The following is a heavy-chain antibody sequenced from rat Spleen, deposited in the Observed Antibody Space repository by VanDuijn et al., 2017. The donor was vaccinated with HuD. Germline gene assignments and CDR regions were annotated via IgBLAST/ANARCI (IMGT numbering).Heavy chain of an antibody. J-gene: IGHJ2*01. V-gene: IGHV5-25*01. Sequence: EVQLVESGGGLVQPGRSLKLSCAASGFTFSNYYMAWVRQAPTKGLEWVASITTGGGNTYYRDSVKGRFIISRDNAKSTLYLQMDSLRSEDTATYYCARQPPTEANFDYWGQGVMVTVSS. D-gene: IGHD1-11*01. CDR1: GFTFSNYY. CDR3: ARQPPTEANFDY. CDR2: ITTGGGNT.